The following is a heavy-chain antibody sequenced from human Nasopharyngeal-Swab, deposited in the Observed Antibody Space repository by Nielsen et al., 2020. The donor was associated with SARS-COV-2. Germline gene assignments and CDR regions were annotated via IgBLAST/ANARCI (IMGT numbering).Heavy chain of an antibody. Sequence: PFADPGFTLSTYWMSWVRQAPGKGLEWVANIKEDGSEKYYVDSVKGRFTISRDNAKNSLYLQMNSLRAEDTAVYYCARVAVARHHDYWGQGTLVTVSS. CDR2: IKEDGSEK. J-gene: IGHJ4*02. CDR1: GFTLSTYW. V-gene: IGHV3-7*01. D-gene: IGHD1-1*01. CDR3: ARVAVARHHDY.